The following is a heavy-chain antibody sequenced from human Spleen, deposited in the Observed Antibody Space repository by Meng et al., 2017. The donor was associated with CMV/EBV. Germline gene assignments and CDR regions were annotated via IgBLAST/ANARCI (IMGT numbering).Heavy chain of an antibody. D-gene: IGHD2-8*02. CDR3: ARVGDCNSGVCYWYFDL. CDR1: EFTFSRYR. Sequence: GESLKISCAASEFTFSRYRMHWVRQVPGKGLVWLSRINSDGSVIDYADSVKGRFTISRDNARKTLFLQMNRLRVEDSGVYYCARVGDCNSGVCYWYFDLWGRGTRVTVSS. J-gene: IGHJ2*01. V-gene: IGHV3-74*01. CDR2: INSDGSVI.